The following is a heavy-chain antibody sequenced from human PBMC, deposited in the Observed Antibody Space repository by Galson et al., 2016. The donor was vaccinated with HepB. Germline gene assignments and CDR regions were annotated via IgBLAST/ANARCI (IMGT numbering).Heavy chain of an antibody. D-gene: IGHD6-13*01. CDR1: GFSFSDYW. CDR3: VSRRHIAADGVD. Sequence: SLRLSCAASGFSFSDYWMTWVRQAPGKWLEWVANIKQDGSEKYYVDSVKGRFTISRDNAKNSLYLQMNSLRAEDTAIYYCVSRRHIAADGVDWGQGILVTVS. CDR2: IKQDGSEK. V-gene: IGHV3-7*02. J-gene: IGHJ4*02.